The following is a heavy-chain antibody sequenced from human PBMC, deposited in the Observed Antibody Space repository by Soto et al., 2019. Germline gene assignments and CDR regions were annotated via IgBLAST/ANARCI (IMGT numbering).Heavy chain of an antibody. Sequence: PGGSLRLSCAASGFTFSSYAMSWVRQAPGKGLEWVSAISGSGGSTYYADSVKGRFTISRDNSKNTLYLQMNSLRAEDTAVYYCSSDSTAGTYGYYYGMDVWGQGTTVTVSS. CDR1: GFTFSSYA. CDR3: SSDSTAGTYGYYYGMDV. D-gene: IGHD3-10*01. V-gene: IGHV3-23*01. CDR2: ISGSGGST. J-gene: IGHJ6*02.